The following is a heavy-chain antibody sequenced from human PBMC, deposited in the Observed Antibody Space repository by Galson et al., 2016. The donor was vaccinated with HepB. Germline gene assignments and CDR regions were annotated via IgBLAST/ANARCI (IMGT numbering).Heavy chain of an antibody. D-gene: IGHD3-10*01. J-gene: IGHJ4*02. CDR2: TFYSGRT. Sequence: SETLSLTCTVSGGPVSSTTYYWGWIRQPPGKGLEWIGNTFYSGRTYYNPSLKSRLTISVDPSKNQFSLRLRSVTAADTAVYYCARQRRFGTWDEIDYWGQGTTVTVFS. CDR3: ARQRRFGTWDEIDY. V-gene: IGHV4-39*01. CDR1: GGPVSSTTYY.